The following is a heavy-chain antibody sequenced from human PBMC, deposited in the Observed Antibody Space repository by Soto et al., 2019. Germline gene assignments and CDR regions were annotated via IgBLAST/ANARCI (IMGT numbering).Heavy chain of an antibody. CDR1: GYTFTGYY. J-gene: IGHJ3*02. CDR3: ATGADYGDYVNAFDI. CDR2: INPNSGGT. D-gene: IGHD4-17*01. Sequence: ASVKVSCKASGYTFTGYYMHWVRQAPGQGLEWMGWINPNSGGTNYAQKFQGWVTMTRDTSISTAYMELSRLRSDDTAVYYCATGADYGDYVNAFDIWGQGTMVTVSS. V-gene: IGHV1-2*04.